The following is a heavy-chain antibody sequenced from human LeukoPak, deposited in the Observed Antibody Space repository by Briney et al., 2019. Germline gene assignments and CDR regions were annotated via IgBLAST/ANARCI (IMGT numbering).Heavy chain of an antibody. CDR2: INTRGDVS. D-gene: IGHD2-15*01. J-gene: IGHJ5*02. CDR3: ARPGSCDGTNCGSWLDP. CDR1: GTTFTSFV. V-gene: IGHV1-46*01. Sequence: ASGKVSCKTYGTTFTSFVIHWVRQAPGQGLEWLGTINTRGDVSSYAQRLQGRVTLTEDTSTSTVYLELSSLTSDDTAVDFCARPGSCDGTNCGSWLDPWGPGTLVTVSS.